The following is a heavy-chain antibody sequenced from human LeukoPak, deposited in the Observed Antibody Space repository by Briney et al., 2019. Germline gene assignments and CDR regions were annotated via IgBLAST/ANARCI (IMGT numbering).Heavy chain of an antibody. Sequence: GGSLRLSCAASGFTFSTYAMTWVRQAPGKGLEWVSGISGSGGSTYYADSVKGRFTISSDNSKNTLYLQMNSLRAEDTAVCYCAKPRRDYYYSAFDYWGQGTLVTVSS. CDR3: AKPRRDYYYSAFDY. V-gene: IGHV3-23*01. CDR2: ISGSGGST. J-gene: IGHJ4*02. D-gene: IGHD3-22*01. CDR1: GFTFSTYA.